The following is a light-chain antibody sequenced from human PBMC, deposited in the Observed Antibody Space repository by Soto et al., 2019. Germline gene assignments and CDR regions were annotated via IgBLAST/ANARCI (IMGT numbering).Light chain of an antibody. CDR1: RSVSSY. Sequence: EIVLTQSPATLSLSPGARATLSCRASRSVSSYLVWYQQKPGQAPRLLIYDASTSATGVPARFSGSWSVTDFTLTISSLDPEDFAVYYCQQRSNWPPFSFGPGTTVDIK. CDR2: DAS. J-gene: IGKJ3*01. CDR3: QQRSNWPPFS. V-gene: IGKV3-11*01.